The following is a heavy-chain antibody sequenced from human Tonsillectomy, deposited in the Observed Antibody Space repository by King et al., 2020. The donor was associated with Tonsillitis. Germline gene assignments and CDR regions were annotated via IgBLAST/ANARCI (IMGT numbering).Heavy chain of an antibody. V-gene: IGHV4-30-4*01. CDR1: GDSIINADYY. Sequence: VQLQESGPGLVKPSQTLSLTCTVSGDSIINADYYWSWIRQPPGKGLECIGYIYYSGSTYYNPSLKSRGTISLDTSKNQFSLKLSSVTAADTAVYYCASMLRYFDWFVDSWGQGTLVTVSS. CDR3: ASMLRYFDWFVDS. D-gene: IGHD3-9*01. J-gene: IGHJ4*02. CDR2: IYYSGST.